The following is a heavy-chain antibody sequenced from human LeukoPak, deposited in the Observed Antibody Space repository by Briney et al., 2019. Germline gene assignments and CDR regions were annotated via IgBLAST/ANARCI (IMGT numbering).Heavy chain of an antibody. V-gene: IGHV1-69*13. CDR1: GGTFSSYA. CDR2: IIPIFGTA. D-gene: IGHD1-1*01. Sequence: SVKVSCKASGGTFSSYAISWVRQAPGQGLEWMGGIIPIFGTANYAQKSQGRVTITADESTSTAYMELSSLRSEDTAVYYCARALVQLEQIHWFDPWGQGTLVTVSS. J-gene: IGHJ5*02. CDR3: ARALVQLEQIHWFDP.